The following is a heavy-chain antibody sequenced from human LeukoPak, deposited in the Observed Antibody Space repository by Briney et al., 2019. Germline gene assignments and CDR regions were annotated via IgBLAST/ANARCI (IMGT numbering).Heavy chain of an antibody. V-gene: IGHV1-69*13. CDR1: GYIFTNYG. Sequence: SVKVSCKASGYIFTNYGISWVRQAPGQGLEWMGGIIPIFGTANYAQKFQGRVTITADESTSTAYMELSSLRSEDTAVYYCARDHGIAVAATLHWFDPWGQGTLVTVSS. D-gene: IGHD6-19*01. CDR2: IIPIFGTA. J-gene: IGHJ5*02. CDR3: ARDHGIAVAATLHWFDP.